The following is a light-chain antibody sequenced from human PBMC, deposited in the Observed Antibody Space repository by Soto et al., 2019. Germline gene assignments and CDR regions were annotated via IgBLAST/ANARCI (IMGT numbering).Light chain of an antibody. CDR3: QQYNNWPLT. Sequence: EIVMTQSPATLSVSPGERATLSCRASQSVSSKLAWYMQKPGQAPRLLIYGASIRATGIPARFSSSGSGKEFTLTISSLQSEDFAVYYCQQYNNWPLTFGGGTKVDIK. V-gene: IGKV3-15*01. CDR1: QSVSSK. CDR2: GAS. J-gene: IGKJ4*01.